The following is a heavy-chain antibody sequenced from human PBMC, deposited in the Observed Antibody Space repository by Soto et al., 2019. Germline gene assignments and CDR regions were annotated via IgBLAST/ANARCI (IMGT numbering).Heavy chain of an antibody. CDR3: ARAVVRGYSYGPIDY. CDR1: GFTFSSYG. J-gene: IGHJ4*02. D-gene: IGHD5-18*01. V-gene: IGHV3-33*01. CDR2: IWYDGSNK. Sequence: QVQLVESGGGVVQPGRSLRLSCAASGFTFSSYGMHWVRQAPGKGLEWVAVIWYDGSNKYYADSVKGRFTISRDNSKNTLYLQMNGLRAEDTAVYYCARAVVRGYSYGPIDYWGQGTLVTVSS.